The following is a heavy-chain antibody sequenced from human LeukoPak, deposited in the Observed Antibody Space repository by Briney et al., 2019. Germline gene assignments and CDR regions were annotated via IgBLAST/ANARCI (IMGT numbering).Heavy chain of an antibody. J-gene: IGHJ4*02. V-gene: IGHV3-33*01. Sequence: GGSLRLSCAASRLTLKNYGMHWVRQAPGKGLERVAVIWNDGRKRYNADSVKGRFTISRDNSQKTLYLQINSLRDGGTAVYYSAADGRSKYFIYWGQGTLVIVSS. CDR2: IWNDGRKR. D-gene: IGHD4-11*01. CDR1: RLTLKNYG. CDR3: AADGRSKYFIY.